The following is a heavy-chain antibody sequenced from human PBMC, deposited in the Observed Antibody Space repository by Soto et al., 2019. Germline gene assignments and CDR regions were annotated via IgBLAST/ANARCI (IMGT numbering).Heavy chain of an antibody. Sequence: PGGSLRLSCAASGFTFSSYGMHWVRQAPGKGLEWVAVISYDGSNKYYADSVKGRFTISRDNSKNTLYLQMNSLRAEDTAVYYCAKRGIWQWLAVDYWGQGTQVTVSS. J-gene: IGHJ4*02. CDR3: AKRGIWQWLAVDY. D-gene: IGHD6-19*01. V-gene: IGHV3-30*18. CDR2: ISYDGSNK. CDR1: GFTFSSYG.